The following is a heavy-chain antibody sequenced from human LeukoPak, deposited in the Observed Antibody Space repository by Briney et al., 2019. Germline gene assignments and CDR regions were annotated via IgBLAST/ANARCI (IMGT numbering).Heavy chain of an antibody. CDR1: GFTFSTYW. CDR2: INTDGSGT. D-gene: IGHD1-26*01. Sequence: GGSLRLSCAASGFTFSTYWMHWVRQAPGKGLVWVSRINTDGSGTIHADSVKGRFTISRDNAKNTVYLQMNSLRVEDTAVYYCARGIVGTTMGRYWGQGTLVTVSS. V-gene: IGHV3-74*01. J-gene: IGHJ4*02. CDR3: ARGIVGTTMGRY.